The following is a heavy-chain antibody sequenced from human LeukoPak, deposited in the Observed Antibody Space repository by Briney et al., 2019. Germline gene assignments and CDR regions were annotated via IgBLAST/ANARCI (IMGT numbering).Heavy chain of an antibody. D-gene: IGHD1-1*01. CDR1: GGSISSYY. V-gene: IGHV4-59*08. CDR3: ARQRMNWDVDY. Sequence: SETLSLTCTVSGGSISSYYWSWIRQPPGKGLEWTGYNYYSGSTNYNPSLKSRVTISVDTSKNQFSLKLSSVTAADTAVYYCARQRMNWDVDYWGQGTLVTVSS. CDR2: NYYSGST. J-gene: IGHJ4*02.